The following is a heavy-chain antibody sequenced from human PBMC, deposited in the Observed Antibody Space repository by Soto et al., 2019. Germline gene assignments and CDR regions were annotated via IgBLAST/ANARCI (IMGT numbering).Heavy chain of an antibody. J-gene: IGHJ4*02. CDR3: ARSQRGRTSFTFDY. CDR2: IYYSGTI. Sequence: SETLSLTCAVSGDSVSNDNYYWSWIRQPPGKGLEWIGYIYYSGTINYNSYLKSRLSLSVDMSKNQFSLKLASVTASDTAVYFCARSQRGRTSFTFDYWGQGALVTVS. V-gene: IGHV4-61*01. CDR1: GDSVSNDNYY. D-gene: IGHD3-16*01.